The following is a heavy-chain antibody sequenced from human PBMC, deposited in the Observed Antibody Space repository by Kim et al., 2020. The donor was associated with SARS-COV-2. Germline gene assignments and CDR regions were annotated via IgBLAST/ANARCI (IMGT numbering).Heavy chain of an antibody. D-gene: IGHD3-10*01. V-gene: IGHV5-51*01. Sequence: GESLKISCKGSGYSFTSYWIGWVRQMPGKGLEWMGIIYPGDSDTRYSPSFQGQVTISADKSISTAYLQWSSLKASDTAMYYCARVGPVYGSGSYGYYYGMDVWGQGTTVTVSS. CDR3: ARVGPVYGSGSYGYYYGMDV. CDR1: GYSFTSYW. CDR2: IYPGDSDT. J-gene: IGHJ6*02.